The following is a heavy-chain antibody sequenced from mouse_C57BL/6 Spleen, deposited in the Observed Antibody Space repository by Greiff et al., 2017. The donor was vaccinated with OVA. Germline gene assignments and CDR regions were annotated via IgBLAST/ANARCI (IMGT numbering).Heavy chain of an antibody. D-gene: IGHD2-4*01. Sequence: EVQLVESGGGLVKPGGSLTLSCAASVFTFSDYGMHWVRQAPEKGLEWVAYISSGSSTIYYADTVKGRFTISRDNAKNTLFLQMTSLRSEDTAMYYCATDYGEYYAMDYWGQGTSVTVSS. V-gene: IGHV5-17*01. CDR3: ATDYGEYYAMDY. CDR2: ISSGSSTI. J-gene: IGHJ4*01. CDR1: VFTFSDYG.